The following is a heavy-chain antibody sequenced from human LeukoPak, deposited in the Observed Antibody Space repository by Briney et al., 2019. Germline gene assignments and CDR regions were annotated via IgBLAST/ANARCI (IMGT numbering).Heavy chain of an antibody. D-gene: IGHD6-6*01. V-gene: IGHV3-30*02. CDR1: GFTFSSYG. CDR2: IRYDGSNK. J-gene: IGHJ2*01. Sequence: GGSLRLSCAASGFTFSSYGMHWVRQAPGKGLEWVAFIRYDGSNKYYADSVKGRFTISRDNAKNSLYLQMNSLRAEDTAVYYCARWTRIISSSLWYFDLWGRGNLVTVSS. CDR3: ARWTRIISSSLWYFDL.